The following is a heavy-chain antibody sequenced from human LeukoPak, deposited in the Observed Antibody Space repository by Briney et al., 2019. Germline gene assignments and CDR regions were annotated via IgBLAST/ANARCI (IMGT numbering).Heavy chain of an antibody. J-gene: IGHJ4*02. V-gene: IGHV3-30*02. CDR3: AKDLDCSGGTCHKAFDC. CDR2: IRYDGSDK. D-gene: IGHD2-15*01. Sequence: PGGSLRLSCVASGFTLSTYGMHWVRQVPGKGLERVAFIRYDGSDKFYGDSVKGRFTTSRDNSKNTLYLQMSRLRVEDTAVYYCAKDLDCSGGTCHKAFDCWGQGTLVTVSS. CDR1: GFTLSTYG.